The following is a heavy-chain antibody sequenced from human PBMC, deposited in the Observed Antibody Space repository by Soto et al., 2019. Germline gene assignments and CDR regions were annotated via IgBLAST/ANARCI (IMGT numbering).Heavy chain of an antibody. Sequence: SETLSLTCTVSGGSISNYYWNWIRQSPGKGLEWIGYIYSSGSTHYNPSLQNRVTISIDTSKNQVSLKVNSVTAADTAVYYCARDHPHSYGVYYYDYWGQGTPVTVSS. CDR2: IYSSGST. V-gene: IGHV4-59*01. CDR1: GGSISNYY. J-gene: IGHJ4*02. D-gene: IGHD5-18*01. CDR3: ARDHPHSYGVYYYDY.